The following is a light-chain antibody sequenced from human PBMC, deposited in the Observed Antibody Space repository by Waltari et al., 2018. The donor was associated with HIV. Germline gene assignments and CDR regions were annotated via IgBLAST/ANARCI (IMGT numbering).Light chain of an antibody. CDR3: QQYSTWPLYT. CDR1: QSVGPC. CDR2: GAF. V-gene: IGKV3-15*01. Sequence: EVMLTQSPATLSVSPGETVTLSCKASQSVGPCFPWYQHRPGQSPRRLVYGAFTTAPGIPTRFSGRGFGTDFTLTISNLESGDFAIYFCQQYSTWPLYTFGQGTKLEI. J-gene: IGKJ2*01.